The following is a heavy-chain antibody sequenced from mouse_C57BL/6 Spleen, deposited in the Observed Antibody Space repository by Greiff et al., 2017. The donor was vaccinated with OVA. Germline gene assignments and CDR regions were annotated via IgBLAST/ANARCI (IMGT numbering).Heavy chain of an antibody. J-gene: IGHJ2*01. CDR2: IYPGSGST. D-gene: IGHD1-1*01. CDR1: GYTFTSYW. CDR3: ARDYYGTLYYFDY. Sequence: QVQLKESGAELVKPGASVKMSCKASGYTFTSYWITWVKQRPGQGLEWIGDIYPGSGSTNYNEKFKSKATLTVDTSSSTAYMQLSSLTSEDSAVYYCARDYYGTLYYFDYWGQGTTLTVSS. V-gene: IGHV1-55*01.